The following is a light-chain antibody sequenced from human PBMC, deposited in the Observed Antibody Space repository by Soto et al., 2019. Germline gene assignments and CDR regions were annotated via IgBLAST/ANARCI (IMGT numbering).Light chain of an antibody. CDR3: CSYAGSYAWV. Sequence: QSALTQPRSVSGSPGQSVTISCTGTSSDVGGYSYVSWYQQYPGKAPKVMIYDVSKRPSGVPDRFSGSRSGNTASLTISGLQAEDEADYSCCSYAGSYAWVFGGGTKLTVL. CDR2: DVS. V-gene: IGLV2-11*01. CDR1: SSDVGGYSY. J-gene: IGLJ3*02.